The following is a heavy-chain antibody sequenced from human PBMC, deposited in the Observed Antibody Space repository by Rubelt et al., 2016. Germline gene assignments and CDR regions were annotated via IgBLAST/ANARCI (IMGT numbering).Heavy chain of an antibody. CDR2: ISGRGDKT. Sequence: EVKLVESRGGLVQPGGSLRLSCAASGFTFRDYAINWVRQAPGKGLEWVSGISGRGDKTYYADSVKGRFTISRDNSKNTLYLQMNSLRAEDTAVYYCAQGRWELPHWGQGTLVTVSS. V-gene: IGHV3-23*04. CDR3: AQGRWELPH. D-gene: IGHD1-26*01. CDR1: GFTFRDYA. J-gene: IGHJ4*02.